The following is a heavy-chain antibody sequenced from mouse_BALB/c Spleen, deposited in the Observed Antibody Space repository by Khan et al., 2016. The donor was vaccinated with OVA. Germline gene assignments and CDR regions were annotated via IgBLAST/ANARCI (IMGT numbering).Heavy chain of an antibody. CDR3: ARQPCYHYYIMDC. Sequence: VELVESGPGLVAPSQSLSITCTISGFSLTNYGVHWVRQPPGKGLEWLVVIWSDGSTTYNSDIKSRLSTSKDNYKSQAFLKKNSIQTDDTAMYYCARQPCYHYYIMDCWGQGTSVTVAS. V-gene: IGHV2-6-1*01. CDR2: IWSDGST. J-gene: IGHJ4*01. CDR1: GFSLTNYG.